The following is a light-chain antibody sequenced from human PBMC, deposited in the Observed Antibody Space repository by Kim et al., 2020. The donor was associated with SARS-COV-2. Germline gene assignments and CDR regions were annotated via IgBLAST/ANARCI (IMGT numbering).Light chain of an antibody. V-gene: IGLV1-40*01. CDR1: SCNIGATYG. CDR3: QSYDSSLSGYV. CDR2: DSN. Sequence: RVTISCTGSSCNIGATYGVHWYQQLPGTAPKLLIFDSNIRPSGVPDRFSGSKSGTSASLAITGLQAEDEADYYCQSYDSSLSGYVFGGGTKLTVL. J-gene: IGLJ2*01.